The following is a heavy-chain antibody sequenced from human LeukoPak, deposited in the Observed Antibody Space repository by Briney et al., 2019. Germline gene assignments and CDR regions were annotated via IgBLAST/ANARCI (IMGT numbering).Heavy chain of an antibody. CDR1: GFTFSSYA. V-gene: IGHV3-23*01. CDR2: ISGSGGSI. Sequence: AGGSLRLSCAASGFTFSSYAMSWVRQAAGKGPEWVSTISGSGGSIYYADSVKGRFTISRDNSMNTLYLQMNSLRAEDTAVYYCAKTTYYDFRSDYPEYYFDYWGQGTLVTVSS. CDR3: AKTTYYDFRSDYPEYYFDY. J-gene: IGHJ4*02. D-gene: IGHD3-3*01.